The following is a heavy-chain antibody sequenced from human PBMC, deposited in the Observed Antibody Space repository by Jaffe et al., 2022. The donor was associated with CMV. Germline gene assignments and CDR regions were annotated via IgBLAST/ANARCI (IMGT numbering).Heavy chain of an antibody. J-gene: IGHJ6*03. CDR2: IYYSGST. V-gene: IGHV4-59*08. CDR3: ARRGQDYYMDV. CDR1: GGSISSYY. Sequence: QVQLQESGPGLVKPSETLSLTCTVSGGSISSYYWSWIRQPPGKGLEWIGYIYYSGSTNYNPSLKSRVTISVDTSKNQFSLKLSSVTAADTAVYYCARRGQDYYMDVWGKGTTVTVSS. D-gene: IGHD3-10*01.